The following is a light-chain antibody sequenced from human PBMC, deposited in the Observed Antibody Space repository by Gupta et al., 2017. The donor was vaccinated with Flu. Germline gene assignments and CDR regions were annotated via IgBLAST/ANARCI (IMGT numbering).Light chain of an antibody. V-gene: IGKV3-15*01. CDR1: QSVSSN. CDR3: QQYNNWPLT. CDR2: GAS. Sequence: IVMTPSPATLSVSPGERATLSCRASQSVSSNLAWYQQKPGQAPRLLTYGASTRATGIPARFSGSGSGTEFTLTISSLQSEDFAVYYCQQYNNWPLTFGPGTKVDIK. J-gene: IGKJ3*01.